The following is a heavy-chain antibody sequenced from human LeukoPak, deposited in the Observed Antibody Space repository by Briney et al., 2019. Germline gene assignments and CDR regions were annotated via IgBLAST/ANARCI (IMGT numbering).Heavy chain of an antibody. CDR1: GFTVRNNY. Sequence: PGGSLRLSCAASGFTVRNNYMSWVRQAPGKGLEWVSVIYSGGSTYYADSVKGRFTISRDNSKNTMYLQLNSLRAEDTDVYYCAKASYDILTGSYLYYFDYWGQGTLVTVSS. CDR2: IYSGGST. D-gene: IGHD3-9*01. CDR3: AKASYDILTGSYLYYFDY. J-gene: IGHJ4*02. V-gene: IGHV3-66*01.